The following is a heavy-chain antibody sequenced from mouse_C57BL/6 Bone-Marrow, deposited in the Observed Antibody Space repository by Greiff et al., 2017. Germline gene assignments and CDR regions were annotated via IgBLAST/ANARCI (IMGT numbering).Heavy chain of an antibody. CDR1: GFTFSSYG. CDR2: ISSGGSYT. J-gene: IGHJ4*01. Sequence: EVKVVESGGDLVKPGGSLKLSCAASGFTFSSYGMSWVRQTPDKRLEWVATISSGGSYTYYPDSVKGRFTISRDNAKNTLYLQMSSLKSEDTAMYYCARRYNAMDYWGQGTSVTVSS. CDR3: ARRYNAMDY. V-gene: IGHV5-6*02.